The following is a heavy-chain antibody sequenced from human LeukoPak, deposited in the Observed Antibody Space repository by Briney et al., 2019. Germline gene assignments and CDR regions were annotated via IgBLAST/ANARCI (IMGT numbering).Heavy chain of an antibody. J-gene: IGHJ4*02. Sequence: SETLSLTCTVSDYSISSGFFWGWIRQPPGEGLGWIGSIYHSGSTYYNPSLKSRVTISVDTSKNQFSLKLSSVTAADTAVYYCARDNIVVVAATKAYYFDYWGQGTLVTVSS. CDR2: IYHSGST. V-gene: IGHV4-38-2*02. CDR3: ARDNIVVVAATKAYYFDY. CDR1: DYSISSGFF. D-gene: IGHD2-15*01.